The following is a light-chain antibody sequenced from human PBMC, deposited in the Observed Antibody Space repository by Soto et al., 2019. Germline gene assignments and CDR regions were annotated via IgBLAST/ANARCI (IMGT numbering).Light chain of an antibody. CDR2: GNN. V-gene: IGLV1-44*01. CDR3: AAWDDSLNEYV. CDR1: SSNIGRNS. Sequence: QSVLTQAPSVSGTPGQRVTITCSGSSSNIGRNSVNWYQHLPGTAPKLLTHGNNHRPSGAPDRFSGSKSATSASLAISGLQPEDEADYCCAAWDDSLNEYVFGDGTKVTVL. J-gene: IGLJ1*01.